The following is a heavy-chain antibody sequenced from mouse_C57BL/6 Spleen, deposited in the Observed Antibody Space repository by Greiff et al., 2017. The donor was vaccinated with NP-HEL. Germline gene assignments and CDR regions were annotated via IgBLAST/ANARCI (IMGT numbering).Heavy chain of an antibody. Sequence: QVQLQQPGAELVKPGASVKLSCKASGYTFTSYWMHWVKQRPGQGLEWIGNINPSNGGTNYNEKFKSKATLTVDNSSSTAYMQLSSLTSEDSAVYYCALYYYGSSYYAMDYWGQGTTVTVSS. CDR2: INPSNGGT. J-gene: IGHJ4*01. CDR3: ALYYYGSSYYAMDY. V-gene: IGHV1-53*01. D-gene: IGHD1-1*01. CDR1: GYTFTSYW.